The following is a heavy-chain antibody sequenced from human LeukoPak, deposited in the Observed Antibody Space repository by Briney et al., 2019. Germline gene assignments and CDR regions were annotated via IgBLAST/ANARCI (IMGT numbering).Heavy chain of an antibody. V-gene: IGHV4-34*01. J-gene: IGHJ4*02. D-gene: IGHD3-16*02. Sequence: RSSETLSLTCAVYGGSFSGYYWSWIRQPPGKGLEWLGEIDHSGSTNSNPSLKSRVTISVDTSENQFSLKLSSVTAADTAVYYCASRDYYVWGSYRPVYYFDYWGQGTLVTVSS. CDR2: IDHSGST. CDR3: ASRDYYVWGSYRPVYYFDY. CDR1: GGSFSGYY.